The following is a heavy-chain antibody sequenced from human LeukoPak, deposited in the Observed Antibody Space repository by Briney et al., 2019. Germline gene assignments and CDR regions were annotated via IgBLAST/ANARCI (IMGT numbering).Heavy chain of an antibody. Sequence: PGGSLRLSCAASGFTFSNNAVHWVRQAPGKGLQWVAVISYDGSNKYYADSVKGRFTISRDNSKNTLYLQMNSLRAEDTAVYYCVRSPGDYAGDAFDIWGQGTMVTVSS. CDR2: ISYDGSNK. CDR1: GFTFSNNA. CDR3: VRSPGDYAGDAFDI. D-gene: IGHD4-17*01. J-gene: IGHJ3*02. V-gene: IGHV3-30-3*01.